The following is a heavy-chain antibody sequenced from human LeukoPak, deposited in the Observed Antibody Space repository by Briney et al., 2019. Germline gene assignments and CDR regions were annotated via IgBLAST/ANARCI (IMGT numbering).Heavy chain of an antibody. CDR1: GFTFSGYS. CDR3: AREGIAAAGTPADY. V-gene: IGHV3-23*01. D-gene: IGHD6-13*01. J-gene: IGHJ4*02. CDR2: ISGSGSIT. Sequence: PGGSLRLSCSASGFTFSGYSMGWVRQAPGKGLQWVSSISGSGSITYYIDSVGGRFTISRDNSKNTMYLQMNSLRAEDTAVYYCAREGIAAAGTPADYWDQGTLVTVSS.